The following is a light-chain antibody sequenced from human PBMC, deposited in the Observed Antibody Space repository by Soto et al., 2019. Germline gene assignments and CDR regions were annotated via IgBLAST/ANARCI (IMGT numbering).Light chain of an antibody. CDR1: SSDVGGYNY. CDR3: SSYTTSNTRQIV. CDR2: DVT. Sequence: LTQPASVSGSPGQSITISCTGTSSDVGGYNYVSWYQHHPGKAPKLIIYDVTNRPSGVSNPFSGSKSGNTASLTISGLQPEDEADYYRSSYTTSNTRQIVFGTGTKVTVL. J-gene: IGLJ1*01. V-gene: IGLV2-14*03.